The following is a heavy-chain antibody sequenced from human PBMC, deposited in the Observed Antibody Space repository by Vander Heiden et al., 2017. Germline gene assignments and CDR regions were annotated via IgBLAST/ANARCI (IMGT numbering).Heavy chain of an antibody. Sequence: EVQLVESGGGLVKPGGSLRVSCTASEFIFSSAWMSWVRQAPGKGLEWVGRIKSKADGGTTDYAAPVKDRFTIFRDDSKNTLYLQMNSLKTDDTAFYYCTRPYGADHYFDYWGQGALVTVSS. CDR3: TRPYGADHYFDY. CDR1: EFIFSSAW. CDR2: IKSKADGGTT. V-gene: IGHV3-15*01. D-gene: IGHD3-10*01. J-gene: IGHJ4*02.